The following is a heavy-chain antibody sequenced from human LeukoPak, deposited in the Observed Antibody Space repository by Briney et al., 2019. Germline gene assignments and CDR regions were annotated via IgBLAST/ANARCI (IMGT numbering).Heavy chain of an antibody. CDR3: ARGLIVVVPAAIGWFDP. CDR1: GGSISSGSYY. D-gene: IGHD2-2*01. V-gene: IGHV4-61*02. CDR2: IYTSGST. Sequence: SETLSLTCAVSGGSISSGSYYWSWIRQPAGKGLEWIGRIYTSGSTNYNPSLKSRVTISVDTSKNQFSLKLSSVTAADTAVYYCARGLIVVVPAAIGWFDPWGQGTLVTVSS. J-gene: IGHJ5*02.